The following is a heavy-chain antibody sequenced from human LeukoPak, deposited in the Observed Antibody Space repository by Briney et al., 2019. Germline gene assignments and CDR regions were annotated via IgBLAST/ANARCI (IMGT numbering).Heavy chain of an antibody. Sequence: PSETLSLTCTVSGGSISSCYWSWIRQPPGPGLGLIGYIYSSESTNYNPSLKSRVTISVNPSTNHSALTLSSVTAAHPAVYYCARLGGYEFDYWGQGTLVTVSS. CDR3: ARLGGYEFDY. CDR1: GGSISSCY. V-gene: IGHV4-4*09. D-gene: IGHD5-12*01. CDR2: IYSSEST. J-gene: IGHJ4*02.